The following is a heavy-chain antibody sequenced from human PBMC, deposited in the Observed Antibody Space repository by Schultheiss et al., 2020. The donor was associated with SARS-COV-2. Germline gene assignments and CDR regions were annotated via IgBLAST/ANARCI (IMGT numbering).Heavy chain of an antibody. D-gene: IGHD3-3*01. CDR2: IIPIFGTA. CDR3: ARDRYDFWSGYVSYWYFDL. V-gene: IGHV1-69*13. CDR1: GGTFSSYA. J-gene: IGHJ2*01. Sequence: SVKVSCKASGGTFSSYAISWVRQAPGQGLEWMGGIIPIFGTANYAQKFQGRVTITADESTSTAYMELSSLRSEDTAVYYCARDRYDFWSGYVSYWYFDLWGRGTLVPVSS.